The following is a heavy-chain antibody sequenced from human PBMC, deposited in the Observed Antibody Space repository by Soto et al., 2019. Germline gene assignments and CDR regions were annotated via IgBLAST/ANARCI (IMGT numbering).Heavy chain of an antibody. CDR1: GGSISSSSYY. J-gene: IGHJ4*02. CDR3: ARLEGGTYIGTAAYNFDY. Sequence: SETLSLTCTVSGGSISSSSYYWGWIRQPPGKGLEWIGSIYYSGSTYYNPSLKSRFTISVDTSKNHFSLKLSSVTAADTAVYYCARLEGGTYIGTAAYNFDYWGQGTLVTVSS. CDR2: IYYSGST. D-gene: IGHD1-26*01. V-gene: IGHV4-39*01.